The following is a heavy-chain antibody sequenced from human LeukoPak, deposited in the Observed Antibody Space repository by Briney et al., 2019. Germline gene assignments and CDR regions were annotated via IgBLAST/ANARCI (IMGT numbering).Heavy chain of an antibody. D-gene: IGHD6-13*01. J-gene: IGHJ4*02. CDR3: AGRAGAGTPWY. V-gene: IGHV4-34*01. Sequence: SETLSLTCAVYGGSFSGYYWSWIRQPPGKGLEWIGEINHSGSTNYNPSLKSRVTISVDTSKNQFSLKLSSVTAADTAVYYCAGRAGAGTPWYWGQGTLVTVSS. CDR2: INHSGST. CDR1: GGSFSGYY.